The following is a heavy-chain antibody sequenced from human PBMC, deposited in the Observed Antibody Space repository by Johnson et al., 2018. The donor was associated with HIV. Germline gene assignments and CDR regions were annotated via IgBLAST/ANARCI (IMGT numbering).Heavy chain of an antibody. D-gene: IGHD2/OR15-2a*01. CDR2: ISWDGGST. Sequence: EVQLVESGGGVVQPGRSLRLSCTASGFTFSSYGIHWVRQAPGKGLEWVSLISWDGGSTYYGDSVKGRFTVSRDNSKNSLYLQMNSLRTEDTALYYCAKGGDTTGYDSFDIWGQGTMVTVSS. J-gene: IGHJ3*02. V-gene: IGHV3-43D*03. CDR3: AKGGDTTGYDSFDI. CDR1: GFTFSSYG.